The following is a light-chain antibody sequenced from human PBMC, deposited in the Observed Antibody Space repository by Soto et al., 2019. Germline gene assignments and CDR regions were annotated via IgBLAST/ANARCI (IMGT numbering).Light chain of an antibody. J-gene: IGKJ1*01. Sequence: EVVLTQSPGTLSLSPGERATLSCRASQSVSSSDLAWYQQKPGQAPRLLISGASSRATGIPDRFSGSGSGTDFALTISRPEPEDVAVFYCQQYGTSPPTFGQGTKVEI. CDR3: QQYGTSPPT. CDR2: GAS. CDR1: QSVSSSD. V-gene: IGKV3-20*01.